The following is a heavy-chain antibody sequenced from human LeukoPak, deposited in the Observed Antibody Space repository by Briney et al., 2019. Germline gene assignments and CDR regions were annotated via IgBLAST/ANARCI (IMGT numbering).Heavy chain of an antibody. J-gene: IGHJ4*02. D-gene: IGHD6-19*01. CDR2: INSDGSST. CDR3: ARVYGSIAVAGTWNFDY. CDR1: GFTFSSYW. Sequence: GGSLRLSCAASGFTFSSYWMHWVRQAPGKGPVWVSRINSDGSSTSYADSVKGRFTISRDNAKNTLYLQMNSLRAEDTAVYYCARVYGSIAVAGTWNFDYWGQGTLVTVSS. V-gene: IGHV3-74*01.